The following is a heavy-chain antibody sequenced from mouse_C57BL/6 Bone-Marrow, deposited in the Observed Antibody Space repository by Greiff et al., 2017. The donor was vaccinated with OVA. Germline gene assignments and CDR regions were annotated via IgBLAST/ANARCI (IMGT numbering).Heavy chain of an antibody. V-gene: IGHV1-69*01. D-gene: IGHD2-3*01. CDR3: ARSRYDGYPFYWYFDV. CDR2: IDPSDSYT. CDR1: GYTFTSYW. Sequence: QVQLKQPGAELVMPGASVKLSCKASGYTFTSYWMHWVKQRPGQGLEWIGEIDPSDSYTNYNQQFKGKSTLTVDKSSSTAYMQLSSLTSEDSAVYYCARSRYDGYPFYWYFDVWGTGTTVTVSS. J-gene: IGHJ1*03.